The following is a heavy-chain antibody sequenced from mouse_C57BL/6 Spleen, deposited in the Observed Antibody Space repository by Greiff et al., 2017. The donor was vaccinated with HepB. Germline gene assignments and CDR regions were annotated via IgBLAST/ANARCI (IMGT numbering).Heavy chain of an antibody. CDR2: INPGSGGT. CDR1: GYAFTNYL. CDR3: ARGDGYDEFAY. V-gene: IGHV1-54*01. Sequence: QVQLQQSGAELVRPGASVKVSCKASGYAFTNYLIEWVKQRPGQGLEWIGVINPGSGGTNYNEKFKGKATLTADKSSSTAYMQLRVLTSADSAVYFCARGDGYDEFAYWGQGTLVTVST. J-gene: IGHJ3*01. D-gene: IGHD2-2*01.